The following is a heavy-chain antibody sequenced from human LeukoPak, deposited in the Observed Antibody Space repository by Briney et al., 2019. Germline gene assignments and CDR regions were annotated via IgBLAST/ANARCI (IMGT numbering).Heavy chain of an antibody. J-gene: IGHJ5*02. V-gene: IGHV4-34*01. Sequence: SETLSLTCAVYGGSFSGYYWSWIRQPPGKGLEWIGEINHSGSTNYNPSLKSRVTISVDTSKNQFSLKLSSVTAADTAVYYCARGRGPDYDFWSGYLNWSDPWGQGTLVTVSS. CDR1: GGSFSGYY. D-gene: IGHD3-3*01. CDR2: INHSGST. CDR3: ARGRGPDYDFWSGYLNWSDP.